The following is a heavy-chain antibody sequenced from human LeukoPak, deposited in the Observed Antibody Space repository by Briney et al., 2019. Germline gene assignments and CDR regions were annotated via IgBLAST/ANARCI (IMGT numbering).Heavy chain of an antibody. Sequence: PGGSLRLSCAASGFTFKNYALSWVRQAPGKGLEWVSGFSVNGRDTYYADFVKGRFTIARDIAKNTLYLQMNSLRAEDTATYYCAKPGRTAAGSFDSWGQGTLVTVSS. CDR1: GFTFKNYA. J-gene: IGHJ4*02. CDR2: FSVNGRDT. D-gene: IGHD6-13*01. V-gene: IGHV3-23*01. CDR3: AKPGRTAAGSFDS.